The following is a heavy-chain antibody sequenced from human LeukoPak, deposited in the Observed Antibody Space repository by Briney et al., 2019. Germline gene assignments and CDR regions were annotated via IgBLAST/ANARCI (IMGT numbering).Heavy chain of an antibody. Sequence: AAVKVSCKASGYTFTGYYMNWVRQAPGQGLEWMGWINPYSGGTNYAQKFQGRVTMTGDTSISTAYMELSSLRSDDTAVYYCASRKQQLVRSGHSFDYWGQGTLVTVSS. J-gene: IGHJ4*02. CDR1: GYTFTGYY. CDR2: INPYSGGT. V-gene: IGHV1-2*02. CDR3: ASRKQQLVRSGHSFDY. D-gene: IGHD6-13*01.